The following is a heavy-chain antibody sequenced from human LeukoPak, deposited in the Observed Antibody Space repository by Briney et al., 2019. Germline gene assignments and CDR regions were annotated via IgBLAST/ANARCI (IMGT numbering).Heavy chain of an antibody. D-gene: IGHD2-21*01. CDR2: ISRNGGRI. CDR3: AKDRGDQGSAAFDI. J-gene: IGHJ3*02. V-gene: IGHV3-9*03. Sequence: PGGCLRLSCAASGFTFHDYAMHWVRQAPGKGLEEVSDISRNGGRIGYADSVKGPFTISRDNAKNSLYLQTNSLRAEDMALYYCAKDRGDQGSAAFDIWGPGTMVTVSS. CDR1: GFTFHDYA.